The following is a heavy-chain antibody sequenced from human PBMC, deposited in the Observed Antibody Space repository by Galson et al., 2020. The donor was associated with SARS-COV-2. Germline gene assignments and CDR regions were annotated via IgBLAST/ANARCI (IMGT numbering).Heavy chain of an antibody. D-gene: IGHD5-18*01. CDR2: ISSSSSYI. CDR1: GFTFSSYS. V-gene: IGHV3-21*01. J-gene: IGHJ6*02. CDR3: AVDTATDYSDSSGLGA. Sequence: GESLKISCAASGFTFSSYSMNWVRQAPGKGLEWVSSISSSSSYIYYADSVKGRFTISRDNAKNSLYLQMNSLRAEDTAVYYCAVDTATDYSDSSGLGAWGQGTTVTVAS.